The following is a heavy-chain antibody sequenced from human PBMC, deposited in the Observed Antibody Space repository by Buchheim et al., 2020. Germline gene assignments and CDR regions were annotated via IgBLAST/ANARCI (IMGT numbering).Heavy chain of an antibody. Sequence: QVQLVESGGGVVQPGRSLRLSCAASGFTFSSYGMHWVRQAPGKGLEWVAVIWYDGSNKYYADSVEGRFTISRDNSKNTLYLQMNSLRAEDTAVYYCARDGPYCSGGSCYSPTALDYWGQGTL. CDR1: GFTFSSYG. V-gene: IGHV3-33*01. J-gene: IGHJ4*02. CDR2: IWYDGSNK. D-gene: IGHD2-15*01. CDR3: ARDGPYCSGGSCYSPTALDY.